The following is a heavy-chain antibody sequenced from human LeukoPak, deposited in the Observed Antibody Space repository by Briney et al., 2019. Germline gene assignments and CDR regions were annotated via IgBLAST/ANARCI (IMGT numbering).Heavy chain of an antibody. CDR2: IYYSGST. V-gene: IGHV4-59*01. J-gene: IGHJ4*02. CDR3: ARAVVGDILTGYFFDY. Sequence: PSETLSLTCTVSGGSISSYYWSWLRQPPGKGLEWIGYIYYSGSTNYNPSLKSRVTISVDTSKNQFSLKLSSVTAADTAVYYCARAVVGDILTGYFFDYWGQGTLVTVSS. D-gene: IGHD3-9*01. CDR1: GGSISSYY.